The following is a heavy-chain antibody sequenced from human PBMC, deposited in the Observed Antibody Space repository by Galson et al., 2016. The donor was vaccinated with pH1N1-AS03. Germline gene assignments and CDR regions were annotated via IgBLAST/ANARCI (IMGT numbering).Heavy chain of an antibody. CDR1: GGTISSDA. CDR3: ARSGSGSFYEGDF. CDR2: IIPILGTP. Sequence: SVKVSCKASGGTISSDAISWVRQAPGQGLEWMGGIIPILGTPKYAQKFQDRMTIIADESTSTVYVELSSLRSDDTAVYYCARSGSGSFYEGDFWGQGTLVSVSS. J-gene: IGHJ4*02. D-gene: IGHD3-10*01. V-gene: IGHV1-69*13.